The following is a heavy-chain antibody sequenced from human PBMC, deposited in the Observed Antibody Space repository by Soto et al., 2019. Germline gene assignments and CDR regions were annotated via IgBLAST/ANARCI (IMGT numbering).Heavy chain of an antibody. V-gene: IGHV6-1*01. Sequence: SQTLSLTCAISGDSVSSNSAAWNWLRQSPSRGLEWLGRTYYRSKWYNDYAVSVKSRITINPDTSKNQFSLQLDFVTPEDTAVYYCAGGNYHFDFWGQGTLVTVSS. J-gene: IGHJ4*02. CDR3: AGGNYHFDF. CDR1: GDSVSSNSAA. D-gene: IGHD1-7*01. CDR2: TYYRSKWYN.